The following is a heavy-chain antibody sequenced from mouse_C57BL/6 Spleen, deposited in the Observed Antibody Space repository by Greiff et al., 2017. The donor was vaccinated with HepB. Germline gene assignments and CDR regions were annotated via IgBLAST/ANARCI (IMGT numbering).Heavy chain of an antibody. Sequence: QVQLQQPGAELVKPGASVKLSCKASGYTFTSYWMQWVKQRPGQGLEWIGEIDPSDSYTNYNQKFKGKATLTVDTSSSTAYMQLSSLTSEDSAVYYCAREDSNYGGYWGQGTTLTVSS. CDR1: GYTFTSYW. D-gene: IGHD2-5*01. CDR2: IDPSDSYT. V-gene: IGHV1-50*01. J-gene: IGHJ2*01. CDR3: AREDSNYGGY.